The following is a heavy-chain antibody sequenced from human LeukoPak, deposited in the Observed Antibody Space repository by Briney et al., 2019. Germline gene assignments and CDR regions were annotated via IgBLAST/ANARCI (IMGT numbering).Heavy chain of an antibody. CDR3: ARRAGDYSHPYDY. V-gene: IGHV3-53*01. D-gene: IGHD3-22*01. Sequence: GGSLRLSCAASGFTFSSYAMSWVRQAPGKGLEWVSFIYSGGDTYYADSVKGRFTISRDNSKNTFHLQMNSLRAEDTAVYYCARRAGDYSHPYDYWGQGTLVTVSS. CDR1: GFTFSSYA. CDR2: IYSGGDT. J-gene: IGHJ4*02.